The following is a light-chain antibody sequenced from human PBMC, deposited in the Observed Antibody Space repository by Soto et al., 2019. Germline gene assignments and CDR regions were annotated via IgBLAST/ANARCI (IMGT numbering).Light chain of an antibody. CDR2: SHD. CDR1: RSNVGRNS. CDR3: AAWDDSRNAVV. Sequence: QAVVTQPLSASQTPGQAVTISCSGTRSNVGRNSVSWYHHVPGTAPNLLIYSHDHRPSGVPDRISGSRSGSSASLAISWLQPEDEGFDYCAAWDDSRNAVVFGGGTKVTVL. V-gene: IGLV1-44*01. J-gene: IGLJ2*01.